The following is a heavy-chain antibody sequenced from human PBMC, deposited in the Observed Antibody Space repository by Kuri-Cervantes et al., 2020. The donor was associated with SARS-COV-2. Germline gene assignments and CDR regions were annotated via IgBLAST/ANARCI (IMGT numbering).Heavy chain of an antibody. J-gene: IGHJ6*03. CDR2: ISSSSSYT. CDR1: AFTFSSYS. Sequence: GGSLRLSCAASAFTFSSYSMNWVRQAPGKGLEWVSSISSSSSYTYYADSVKGRFAISRDNAKNSLYLQMNSLRAENTAVYYCARASPGDYYHYYMDVWGKGTTVTVSS. CDR3: ARASPGDYYHYYMDV. D-gene: IGHD4-17*01. V-gene: IGHV3-21*01.